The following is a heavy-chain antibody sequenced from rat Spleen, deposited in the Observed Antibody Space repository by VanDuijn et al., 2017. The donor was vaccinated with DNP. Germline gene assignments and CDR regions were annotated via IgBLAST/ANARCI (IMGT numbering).Heavy chain of an antibody. V-gene: IGHV5S13*01. J-gene: IGHJ2*01. CDR3: ATYYGFNSYFFDY. D-gene: IGHD1-9*01. CDR2: ISASGGYT. Sequence: EVQLVESGGGLVQPGRSLKLSCAASGFTFSYYGMAWVRQAPKKGLEWVASISASGGYTYYPDSVKGRFTVSRDNAKSSLYLQMDSLTSEDTATYYCATYYGFNSYFFDYWGQGVMVTVSS. CDR1: GFTFSYYG.